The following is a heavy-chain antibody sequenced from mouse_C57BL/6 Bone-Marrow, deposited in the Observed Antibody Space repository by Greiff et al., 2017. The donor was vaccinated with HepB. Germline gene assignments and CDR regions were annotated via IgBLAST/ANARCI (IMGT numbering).Heavy chain of an antibody. CDR3: AREGSWYFDV. V-gene: IGHV1-50*01. Sequence: QVQLQQSGAELVKPGASVKLSCKASGYTFTSYWMQWVKQRPGQGLEWIGEIDPSDSYTNYNQKFKGKATLTVDTSSSTAYMQLSSLTSEDSAVYYCAREGSWYFDVWGTGTTVTVSS. CDR1: GYTFTSYW. J-gene: IGHJ1*03. CDR2: IDPSDSYT.